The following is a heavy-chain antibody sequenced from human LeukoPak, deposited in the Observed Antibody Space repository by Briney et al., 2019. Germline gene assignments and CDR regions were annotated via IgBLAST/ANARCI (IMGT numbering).Heavy chain of an antibody. CDR3: ARGRGGYDDY. Sequence: GRSLRLSCAASGFTFSSYAMHWVRQAPGKGLEWVAVISYDGSNKYYADSVKGRFTISRDNSKNTLYLQMSSLRAEDTAVYYCARGRGGYDDYWGQGTLVTVSS. V-gene: IGHV3-30-3*01. J-gene: IGHJ4*02. D-gene: IGHD5-12*01. CDR2: ISYDGSNK. CDR1: GFTFSSYA.